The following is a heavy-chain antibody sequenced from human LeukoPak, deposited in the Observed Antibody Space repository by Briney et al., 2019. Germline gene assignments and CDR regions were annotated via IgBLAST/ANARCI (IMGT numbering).Heavy chain of an antibody. CDR2: VSQSGST. CDR3: ARAGRYYDSTGYYWYFDF. J-gene: IGHJ4*02. D-gene: IGHD3-22*01. CDR1: GGSISSSNW. Sequence: SGTLSLTCAVSGGSISSSNWWSWVRQPPEKGLEWMGGVSQSGSTNYNPSLKSRVTMSVDKSTNQLSLKLTSAPAAETAVYYCARAGRYYDSTGYYWYFDFWGQGTLVTVSS. V-gene: IGHV4-4*02.